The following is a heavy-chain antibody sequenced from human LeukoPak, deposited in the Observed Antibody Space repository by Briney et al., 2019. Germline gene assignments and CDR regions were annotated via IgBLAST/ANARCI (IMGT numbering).Heavy chain of an antibody. Sequence: SETLSLTCTVSGGSTTTYYWSWIRQPAGKGLEWIGRLYTSGSSNHNPSLKSRVTMSVDTSKNQFSLKLSSVTAADTAVYYCAREGGSYPVIYPVIYFDCWGQGTLVTVSS. CDR3: AREGGSYPVIYPVIYFDC. J-gene: IGHJ4*02. V-gene: IGHV4-4*07. CDR2: LYTSGSS. D-gene: IGHD1-26*01. CDR1: GGSTTTYY.